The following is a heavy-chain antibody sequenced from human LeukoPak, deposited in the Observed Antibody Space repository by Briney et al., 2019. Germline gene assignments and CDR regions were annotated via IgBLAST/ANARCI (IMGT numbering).Heavy chain of an antibody. V-gene: IGHV4-39*01. D-gene: IGHD3-3*01. CDR2: IYYSGNT. J-gene: IGHJ4*02. CDR3: ARLWSGYRPPDY. Sequence: SETLSLTCTVSGGSISSDSYYWGWLRQPPGKGLEWIGSIYYSGNTYYSPSLKSRVTMSVDTSKSQLSLKLSSVTAADTAVYYCARLWSGYRPPDYWGQGTLVTVSS. CDR1: GGSISSDSYY.